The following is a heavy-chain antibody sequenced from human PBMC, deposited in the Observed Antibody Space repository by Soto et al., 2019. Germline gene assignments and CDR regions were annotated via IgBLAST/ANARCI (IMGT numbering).Heavy chain of an antibody. V-gene: IGHV3-23*01. CDR2: ISGSGGST. CDR3: AKDYCSGGSCYFVPFDY. J-gene: IGHJ4*02. CDR1: GFTFSSYA. Sequence: EVQLLESGGGLVQPGGSLRLSCAASGFTFSSYAMSWVRQAPGKGLEWVSAISGSGGSTYYADSVKGRFTISRDNSKNTLYLQMNSLRAEDTAVYYCAKDYCSGGSCYFVPFDYWGQGTLVTVSS. D-gene: IGHD2-15*01.